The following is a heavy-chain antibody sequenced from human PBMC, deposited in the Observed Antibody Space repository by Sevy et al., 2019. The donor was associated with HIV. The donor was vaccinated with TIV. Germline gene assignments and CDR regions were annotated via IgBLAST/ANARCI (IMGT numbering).Heavy chain of an antibody. V-gene: IGHV3-53*01. Sequence: GGSLRLSCAASGFTVSNNYMSWVRQAPGKGLQWVSVIYSGDSTYYADSVKGRFTISRDNSKNTLYLQMNSLRAKDTAVYYCARLSVYYYDSSGYYTTGNAFDIWGQGTMVTVSS. CDR2: IYSGDST. CDR1: GFTVSNNY. D-gene: IGHD3-22*01. J-gene: IGHJ3*02. CDR3: ARLSVYYYDSSGYYTTGNAFDI.